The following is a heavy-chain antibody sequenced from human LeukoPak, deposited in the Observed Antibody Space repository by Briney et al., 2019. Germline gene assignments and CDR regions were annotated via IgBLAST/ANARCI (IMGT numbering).Heavy chain of an antibody. CDR2: IIPILGIA. J-gene: IGHJ4*02. D-gene: IGHD2-15*01. V-gene: IGHV1-69*04. CDR1: GGTFSSYA. Sequence: ASVKVSCKASGGTFSSYAISWVRQAPGQGLEWMGRIIPILGIANYAQKFQGRVTITTDESTSTAYMELSSLRSEDTAVYYCAIPKRDGAYSLFDYWGQGTLVTVSS. CDR3: AIPKRDGAYSLFDY.